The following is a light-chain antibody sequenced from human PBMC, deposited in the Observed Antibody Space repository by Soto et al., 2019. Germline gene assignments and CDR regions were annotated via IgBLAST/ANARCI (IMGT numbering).Light chain of an antibody. CDR3: QSYDSSLSAVI. CDR2: GNN. CDR1: SSNIGAGYD. Sequence: QSALTQPPSVSGAPGQTVTIPCTGSSSNIGAGYDVHWYQQRPGTAPKLFIYGNNYCLSGVSDRFSGSKSGTSASLAITGLQAEDEADYYCQSYDSSLSAVIFGAGTKLTVL. J-gene: IGLJ2*01. V-gene: IGLV1-40*01.